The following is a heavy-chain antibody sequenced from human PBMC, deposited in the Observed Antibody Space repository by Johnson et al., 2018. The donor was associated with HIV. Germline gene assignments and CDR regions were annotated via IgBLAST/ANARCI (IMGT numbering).Heavy chain of an antibody. Sequence: VQLVESGGGLVKPGGSLRLSCAVSGFTFTDAWMSWVRQAPGKGLEWVGRIKRKADGGTTDYAAPVKGRFSISRDDSKTQVYLQMNSLKTDDTAVYFCSIDPIFLGYWYHSSPWGQGTMVTVSS. V-gene: IGHV3-15*01. J-gene: IGHJ3*01. CDR3: SIDPIFLGYWYHSSP. D-gene: IGHD2-2*01. CDR2: IKRKADGGTT. CDR1: GFTFTDAW.